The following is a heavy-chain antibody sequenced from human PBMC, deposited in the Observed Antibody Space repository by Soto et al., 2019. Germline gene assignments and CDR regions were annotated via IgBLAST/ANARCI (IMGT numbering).Heavy chain of an antibody. CDR3: ARHSLALRKNNWFDP. CDR1: GDSIISSDFY. D-gene: IGHD3-3*02. Sequence: ASETLSLTCTVSGDSIISSDFYWGWVRQPPGKGLEWIGSIFYLGSSYYNPSLKSRVTMSVDTSKNQFSLRLRSVTAADTALYFCARHSLALRKNNWFDPWGQGIMVTVS. V-gene: IGHV4-39*01. CDR2: IFYLGSS. J-gene: IGHJ5*02.